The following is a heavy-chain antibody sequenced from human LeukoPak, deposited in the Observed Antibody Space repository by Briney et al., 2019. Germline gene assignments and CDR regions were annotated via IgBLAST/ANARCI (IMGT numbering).Heavy chain of an antibody. D-gene: IGHD7-27*01. CDR1: GFTFSSYG. V-gene: IGHV3-30*02. Sequence: PGGSLRLSCTASGFTFSSYGMHWVRQAPGKGLEWVAFIRYDGSSKFYGDYVKGRFTVSRDNSKSTLHLQMNSLRAEDTAVYYCAKDSTGVTTTGEIITPTDAFDVWGQGTMVTVSS. CDR2: IRYDGSSK. CDR3: AKDSTGVTTTGEIITPTDAFDV. J-gene: IGHJ3*01.